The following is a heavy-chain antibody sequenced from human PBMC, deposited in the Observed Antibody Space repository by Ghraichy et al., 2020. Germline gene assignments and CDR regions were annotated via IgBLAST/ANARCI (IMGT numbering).Heavy chain of an antibody. V-gene: IGHV3-23*01. J-gene: IGHJ4*02. D-gene: IGHD3-3*01. CDR2: ISGSGGST. Sequence: GGSLRLSCAASGFTFSSYAMSWVRQAPGKGLEWVSAISGSGGSTYYADSAKGRFTISRDNSKNTLYLQMNSLRAEDTAVYYCAKDPNHYDFWSGRDYWGQGTLVTVSS. CDR3: AKDPNHYDFWSGRDY. CDR1: GFTFSSYA.